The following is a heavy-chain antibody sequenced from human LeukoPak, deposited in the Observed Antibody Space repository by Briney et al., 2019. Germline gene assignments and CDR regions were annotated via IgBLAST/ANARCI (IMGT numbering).Heavy chain of an antibody. CDR3: ARLLRNYYDSSGYIDY. D-gene: IGHD3-22*01. Sequence: PSETLSLTCTVSGGSISSGGYYWSWIRQHPGKGLEWIGYIYYSGRTYYNPSLKSRVTISVDTSKNQFSLKLSSVTAADTAVYYCARLLRNYYDSSGYIDYWGQGTLVTVSS. J-gene: IGHJ4*02. V-gene: IGHV4-31*03. CDR1: GGSISSGGYY. CDR2: IYYSGRT.